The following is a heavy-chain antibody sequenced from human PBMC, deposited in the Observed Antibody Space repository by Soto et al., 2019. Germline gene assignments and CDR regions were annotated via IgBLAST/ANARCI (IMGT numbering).Heavy chain of an antibody. CDR1: ADTFTGYT. J-gene: IGHJ4*02. D-gene: IGHD2-15*01. Sequence: SVKVSCKASADTFTGYTVTWVRQAPGQGLEWVGRVIPILGASNFAQKFQGRVTISADKSADTAYMVLTGLTSEDTAVYYCAHLVVAGVTYYFDYWGQGTLVTVSS. CDR3: AHLVVAGVTYYFDY. V-gene: IGHV1-69*08. CDR2: VIPILGAS.